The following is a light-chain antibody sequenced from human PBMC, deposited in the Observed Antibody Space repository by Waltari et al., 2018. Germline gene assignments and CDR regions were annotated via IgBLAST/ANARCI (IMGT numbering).Light chain of an antibody. CDR3: NSRDSSGNHLV. CDR2: GKN. CDR1: SLRRNY. V-gene: IGLV3-19*01. Sequence: SSELTQDPAVSVALGQTVRITCQGDSLRRNYASWYQQKPGQAPVLVIYGKNNRPSGVPDRFSGSSSGNKASLTITGAQAEDESDYYCNSRDSSGNHLVFGGGTKLTVL. J-gene: IGLJ2*01.